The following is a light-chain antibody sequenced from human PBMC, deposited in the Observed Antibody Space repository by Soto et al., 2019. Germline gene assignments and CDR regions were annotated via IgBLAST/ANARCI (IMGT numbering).Light chain of an antibody. J-gene: IGKJ2*01. V-gene: IGKV3-20*01. CDR2: GVS. CDR3: QQYGSSPPVYT. CDR1: QSVSSTL. Sequence: ELVLTQSPVALSLSSGERATLSCRASQSVSSTLLTWYQQKPGQAPRLLIYGVSSRATGIPDRFSGSGSGTDFTLTISRVEPEDFAVYYCQQYGSSPPVYTFGQGTKLEIK.